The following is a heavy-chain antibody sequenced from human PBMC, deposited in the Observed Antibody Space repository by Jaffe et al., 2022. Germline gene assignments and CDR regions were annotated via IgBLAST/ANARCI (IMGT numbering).Heavy chain of an antibody. CDR1: GLTVSSDY. J-gene: IGHJ4*02. V-gene: IGHV3-66*02. D-gene: IGHD2-21*02. Sequence: EVHLVESGGGLVQPGGSLRLSCAASGLTVSSDYMSWVRQAPGKGLEWVAVIYRDGTTYYSDSVKGRFTISRDNSENTLYVQMNSLTADDTAVYYCARGGGAYCGNDCYRAFDYWGQGTLVTVSS. CDR3: ARGGGAYCGNDCYRAFDY. CDR2: IYRDGTT.